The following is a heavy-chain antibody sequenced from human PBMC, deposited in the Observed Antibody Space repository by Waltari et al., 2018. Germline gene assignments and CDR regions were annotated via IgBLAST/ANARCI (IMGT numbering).Heavy chain of an antibody. CDR1: GDSIMDNYW. CDR3: ARDRGSGLYLDT. V-gene: IGHV4-4*02. J-gene: IGHJ4*02. CDR2: VHRSGRT. Sequence: QLQLEQAGPRLVKPSGTLSLTCGASGDSIMDNYWWSWVRQPPGRGLEWIGKVHRSGRTNYHPSFASRVIMSIDTSSGQFSLKVTSVTAADTAIYYCARDRGSGLYLDTWGQGILVTVSP. D-gene: IGHD2-15*01.